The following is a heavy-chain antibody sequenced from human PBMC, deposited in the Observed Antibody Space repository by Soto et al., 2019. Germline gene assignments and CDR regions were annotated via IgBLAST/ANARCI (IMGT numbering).Heavy chain of an antibody. J-gene: IGHJ4*02. Sequence: QVQLVESGGGVVQPGRSLRLSCAASGFTFSNHAMHWVRQAPGKGLEWVAVISYDRSDKYYADSVKGRFTISRDNSKNTLYLQMNSLRVEDTAVYYCATWGEVAGGIFDYWGQGTLVTVSS. V-gene: IGHV3-30*03. CDR3: ATWGEVAGGIFDY. CDR1: GFTFSNHA. CDR2: ISYDRSDK. D-gene: IGHD6-19*01.